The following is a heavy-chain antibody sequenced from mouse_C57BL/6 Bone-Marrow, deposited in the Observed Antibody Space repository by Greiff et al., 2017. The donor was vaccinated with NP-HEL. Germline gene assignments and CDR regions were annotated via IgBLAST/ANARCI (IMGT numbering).Heavy chain of an antibody. CDR3: ARDYGSSYRGYYFDY. CDR1: GYTFTSYW. CDR2: IDPSDSET. J-gene: IGHJ2*01. V-gene: IGHV1-52*01. D-gene: IGHD1-1*01. Sequence: QVQLQQPGAELVRPGSSVKLSCKASGYTFTSYWMHWVKQRPIQGLEWIGNIDPSDSETHYNQKFKDKATLTVDTSSSTAYMQLSSLTSEDSAVYYCARDYGSSYRGYYFDYWGQGTTLTVSS.